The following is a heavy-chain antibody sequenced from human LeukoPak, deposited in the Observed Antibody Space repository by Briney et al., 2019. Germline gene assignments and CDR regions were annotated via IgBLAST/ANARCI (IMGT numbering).Heavy chain of an antibody. J-gene: IGHJ2*01. V-gene: IGHV4-30-2*01. CDR3: ARNPGTGGGDNVSFWYFDL. CDR1: GGSISSGGSS. CDR2: IYRSGST. Sequence: SETLSLTCAVSGGSISSGGSSWSWIRQPPGKGLEWIGYIYRSGSTYYNPSLKSRVTISVDRSKNQFSLKLSSVTAADTAGYYCARNPGTGGGDNVSFWYFDLWGRGTLVTVSS. D-gene: IGHD2-21*02.